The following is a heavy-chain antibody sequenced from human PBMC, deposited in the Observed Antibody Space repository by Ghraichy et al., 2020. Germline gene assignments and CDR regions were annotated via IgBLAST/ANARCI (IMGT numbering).Heavy chain of an antibody. D-gene: IGHD2-21*02. CDR3: ARGPSRIVVVTAPYYYYGMDV. Sequence: GGSLRLSCAASGFTFSSYSMNWVRQAPGKGLEWVSSISSSSSYIYYADSVKGRFTISRDNAKNSLYLQMNSLRAEDTAVYYCARGPSRIVVVTAPYYYYGMDVWGQGTTVTVSS. CDR1: GFTFSSYS. CDR2: ISSSSSYI. V-gene: IGHV3-21*01. J-gene: IGHJ6*02.